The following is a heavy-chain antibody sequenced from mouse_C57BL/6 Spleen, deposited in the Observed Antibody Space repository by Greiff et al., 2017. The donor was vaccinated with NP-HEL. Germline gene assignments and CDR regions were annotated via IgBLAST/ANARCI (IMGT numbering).Heavy chain of an antibody. CDR3: ARGRNYHAWFAY. J-gene: IGHJ3*01. V-gene: IGHV1-80*01. CDR2: IYPGDGDT. Sequence: VQLQQSGAELVKPGASVKISCKASGYAFSSYWMNWVKQRPGKGLEWIGQIYPGDGDTNYNGKFKGKATLTADKSSSTAYMQLSSLTSEDSAVYFCARGRNYHAWFAYWGQGTLVTVSA. CDR1: GYAFSSYW.